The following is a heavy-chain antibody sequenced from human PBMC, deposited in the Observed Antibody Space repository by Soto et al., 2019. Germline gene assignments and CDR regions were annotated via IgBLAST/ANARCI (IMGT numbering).Heavy chain of an antibody. D-gene: IGHD6-25*01. Sequence: EVQLVESGGVLVQPGGSLRLSCAASGFTFSSYWMHWVRQAPRRGLGWVSRINSDGSSTSYADSVKGRFTIDRDNAKNTLYLQMNSLRAEDTAVYYCAGSPIIAADWFDPWGQGTLVTVSS. V-gene: IGHV3-74*01. CDR2: INSDGSST. CDR3: AGSPIIAADWFDP. CDR1: GFTFSSYW. J-gene: IGHJ5*02.